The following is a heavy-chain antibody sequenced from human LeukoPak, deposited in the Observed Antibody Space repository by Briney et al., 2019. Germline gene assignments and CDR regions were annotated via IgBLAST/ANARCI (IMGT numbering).Heavy chain of an antibody. CDR2: ISGSGGSI. V-gene: IGHV3-23*01. J-gene: IGHJ6*03. Sequence: TGGSLRLSCAASGFTFSSYGMSWVRQAPGKGLEWVSAISGSGGSIYYADSVKGRFTISRDNSKNTLYLQMNSLRAEDTAVYYCAKDLGTMVRGVPYYMDVWGKGTTVTISS. CDR1: GFTFSSYG. CDR3: AKDLGTMVRGVPYYMDV. D-gene: IGHD3-10*01.